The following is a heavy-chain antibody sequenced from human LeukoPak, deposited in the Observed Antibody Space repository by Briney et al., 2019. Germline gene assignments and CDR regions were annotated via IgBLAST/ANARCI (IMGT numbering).Heavy chain of an antibody. CDR3: ATVSSRMVRGVLSFDY. CDR2: ISPYNGNT. J-gene: IGHJ4*02. Sequence: ASVKVSCKASGYTFTTYGISWVRQAPGQGLEWMGWISPYNGNTIYAQKFQGRVTMTEDTSTDTAYMELSSLRSEDTAVYYCATVSSRMVRGVLSFDYWGQGTLVTVSS. D-gene: IGHD3-10*01. CDR1: GYTFTTYG. V-gene: IGHV1-18*01.